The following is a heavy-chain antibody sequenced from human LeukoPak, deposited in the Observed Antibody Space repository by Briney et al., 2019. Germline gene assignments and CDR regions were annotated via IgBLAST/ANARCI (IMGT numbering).Heavy chain of an antibody. J-gene: IGHJ4*02. CDR1: GFSFSNHN. D-gene: IGHD2/OR15-2a*01. CDR2: INSRNNYI. Sequence: GGSLRLSCEASGFSFSNHNMNWVRQAPGKGLEWISSINSRNNYIYYADSVKGRFTISRDNAKESLYLQMDSLRAEDTAIYFCARDKISVIPALDYWGQGTLVIVSS. CDR3: ARDKISVIPALDY. V-gene: IGHV3-21*01.